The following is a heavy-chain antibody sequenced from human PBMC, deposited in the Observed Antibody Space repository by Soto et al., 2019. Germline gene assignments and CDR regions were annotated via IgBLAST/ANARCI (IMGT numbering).Heavy chain of an antibody. J-gene: IGHJ4*02. V-gene: IGHV5-10-1*01. CDR2: IDPSDSYT. D-gene: IGHD3-22*01. CDR1: GYSFTNYW. Sequence: GESLKISCKGSGYSFTNYWIGWVRQMPGKGLEWMGMIDPSDSYTNYSPSFQGHVTISADKSISTAYLQWSSLKASDTAMYYCARHVYYDSSTPEYYFDYWGQGTLVTVSS. CDR3: ARHVYYDSSTPEYYFDY.